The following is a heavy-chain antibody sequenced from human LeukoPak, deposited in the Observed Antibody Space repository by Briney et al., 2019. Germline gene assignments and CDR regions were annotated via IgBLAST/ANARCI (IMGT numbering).Heavy chain of an antibody. CDR3: AKDSPSGDAGAVAGTPDY. CDR2: ISYDGSNK. D-gene: IGHD6-19*01. Sequence: GGSLRLSCSASGFTFSSYGMHWVRQAPGKGLEWVAVISYDGSNKYYADSVKGRFTISRDNSKNTLYLQMNSLRAEDTAVYYCAKDSPSGDAGAVAGTPDYWGQGTLVTVSS. V-gene: IGHV3-30*18. CDR1: GFTFSSYG. J-gene: IGHJ4*02.